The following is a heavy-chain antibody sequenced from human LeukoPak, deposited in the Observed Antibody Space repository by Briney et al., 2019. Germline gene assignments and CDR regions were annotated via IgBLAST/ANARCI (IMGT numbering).Heavy chain of an antibody. Sequence: SQTLSLTCTVSGGSISSGGYYWSWIRQHPGKGLEWIGYIYYSGSTYYNPSLKSRVTISVDTSKNRFSLKLSSVTAADTAVYYCARSSADSSGYSFDYWGQGTLVTVSS. J-gene: IGHJ4*02. V-gene: IGHV4-31*03. CDR3: ARSSADSSGYSFDY. CDR2: IYYSGST. CDR1: GGSISSGGYY. D-gene: IGHD3-22*01.